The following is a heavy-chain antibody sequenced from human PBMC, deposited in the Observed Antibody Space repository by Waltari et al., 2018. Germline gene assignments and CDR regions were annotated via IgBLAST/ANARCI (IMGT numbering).Heavy chain of an antibody. CDR2: INYSGST. CDR1: GGSFRGSY. Sequence: QVQLQQWGAGLLKPSETLSLTCGVYGGSFRGSYWSWIRQPPGKGLEWSGDINYSGSTNYNPSLQSRVTISVDTSKNQLTLKLRSVTAAATAVYYCARDASGFQYYYYMDVWGKGTTVTVSS. CDR3: ARDASGFQYYYYMDV. J-gene: IGHJ6*03. V-gene: IGHV4-34*01. D-gene: IGHD3-10*01.